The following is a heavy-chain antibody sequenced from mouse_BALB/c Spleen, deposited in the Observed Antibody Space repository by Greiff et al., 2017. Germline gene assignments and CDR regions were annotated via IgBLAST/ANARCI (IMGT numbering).Heavy chain of an antibody. Sequence: VQLQQSGAELVTPGASVKMSCKASGYTFTSYWMHWVKQRPGQGLEWIGYINPSTGYTEYNQKFKDKATLTADKSSSTAYMQLRSLTSEDSAVYYGARYCGYDGPRAMDYWGQGTSVTVSA. J-gene: IGHJ4*01. CDR3: ARYCGYDGPRAMDY. CDR2: INPSTGYT. V-gene: IGHV1-4*01. CDR1: GYTFTSYW. D-gene: IGHD2-14*01.